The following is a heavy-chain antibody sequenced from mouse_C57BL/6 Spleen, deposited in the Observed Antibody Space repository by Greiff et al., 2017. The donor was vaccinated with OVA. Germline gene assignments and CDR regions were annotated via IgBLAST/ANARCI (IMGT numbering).Heavy chain of an antibody. CDR3: TPHWNYYAMDY. CDR1: GFNIKDDY. CDR2: IDPENGDT. J-gene: IGHJ4*01. V-gene: IGHV14-4*01. D-gene: IGHD4-1*01. Sequence: DVKLQESGAELVRPGASVKLSCTASGFNIKDDYMHWVKQRPEQGLEWIGWIDPENGDTEYASKFQGKATITADTSSNTAYLQLSSLTSEDTAVYYCTPHWNYYAMDYWGQGTSVTVSS.